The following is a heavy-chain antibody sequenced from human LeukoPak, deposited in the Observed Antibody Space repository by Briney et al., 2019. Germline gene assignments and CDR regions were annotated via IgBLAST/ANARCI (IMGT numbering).Heavy chain of an antibody. D-gene: IGHD5-24*01. CDR1: GFIVSSNH. J-gene: IGHJ4*02. CDR3: ARDAYGDGYNSFDY. Sequence: GGSLRLSCAVSGFIVSSNHMNWVRQAPGKGLEWVSVIYSGGYSGGGPFYADSVKGRFTTSSDSSKNTLFLQMNSLRAEDTAVYYCARDAYGDGYNSFDYWGLGILVTVSS. CDR2: IYSGGYSGGGP. V-gene: IGHV3-66*01.